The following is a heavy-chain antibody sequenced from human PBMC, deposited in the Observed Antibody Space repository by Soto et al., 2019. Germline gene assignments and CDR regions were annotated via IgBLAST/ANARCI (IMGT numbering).Heavy chain of an antibody. CDR1: GFTFNHYA. V-gene: IGHV3-23*01. J-gene: IGHJ4*02. Sequence: APLRLSCAASGFTFNHYAISWVRQAPGKGLEWVSIIIANGGTFYADSVKGRFTISRDNSKNTVYLQMSSLRVEDTAIYYCAKDYTVAADPSSVILFDYWGQGALVTVSS. CDR2: IIANGGT. D-gene: IGHD2-15*01. CDR3: AKDYTVAADPSSVILFDY.